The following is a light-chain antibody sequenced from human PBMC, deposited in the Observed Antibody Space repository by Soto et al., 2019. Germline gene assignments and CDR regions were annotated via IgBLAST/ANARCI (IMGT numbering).Light chain of an antibody. CDR2: GAS. Sequence: EIVLTQSPGSLSLSPGERATLSCRASQSVSSRFFAWYQQKPGQAPRLLIFGASVRATCIPDRFSGSGSGTDFTLTISRLEPEDFAVYYCHQYDSSLTFGQGTKVEI. J-gene: IGKJ1*01. CDR1: QSVSSRF. V-gene: IGKV3-20*01. CDR3: HQYDSSLT.